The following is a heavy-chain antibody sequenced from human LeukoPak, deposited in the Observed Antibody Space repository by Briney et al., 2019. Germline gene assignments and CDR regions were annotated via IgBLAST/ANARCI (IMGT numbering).Heavy chain of an antibody. J-gene: IGHJ4*02. CDR2: INPNSGAT. D-gene: IGHD3-22*01. CDR3: ARDQNYFDTTTYYGIDY. Sequence: ASVKVSCKASGYSFTGYYIQWVRQAPGQGLEWVGWINPNSGATNYAQKFQDRVTMTRDTSISTAYMELSRLRSDDTAVYLCARDQNYFDTTTYYGIDYWGQGTLVTVSS. V-gene: IGHV1-2*02. CDR1: GYSFTGYY.